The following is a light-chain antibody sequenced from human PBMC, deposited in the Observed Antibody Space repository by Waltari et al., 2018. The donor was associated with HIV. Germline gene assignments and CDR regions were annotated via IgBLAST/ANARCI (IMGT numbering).Light chain of an antibody. V-gene: IGLV2-23*02. CDR1: SSDVGSYNV. CDR2: EVS. Sequence: QSALTQPASVSGSPGQSLTISCTGTSSDVGSYNVVSWYQQHPGKAPKLMIYEVSKRPSGVSHRFSGSKSGNTASLTIAGLQAEDEADYHCCSYAGSSTYVVFGGGTKLTVL. J-gene: IGLJ2*01. CDR3: CSYAGSSTYVV.